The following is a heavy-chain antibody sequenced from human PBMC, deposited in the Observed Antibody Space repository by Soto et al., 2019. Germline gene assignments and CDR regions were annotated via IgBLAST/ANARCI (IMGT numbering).Heavy chain of an antibody. J-gene: IGHJ5*02. CDR1: SGSISSYY. V-gene: IGHV4-59*01. CDR3: ARDETPVGGWFDP. CDR2: IYYSGST. Sequence: SETLSLTCTVSSGSISSYYWSWIRQPPGKGLEWIGYIYYSGSTNYNPSLKSRVTISVDTSKNQFSLKLSSVTAADTAVYYCARDETPVGGWFDPWGQGTLVTVSS.